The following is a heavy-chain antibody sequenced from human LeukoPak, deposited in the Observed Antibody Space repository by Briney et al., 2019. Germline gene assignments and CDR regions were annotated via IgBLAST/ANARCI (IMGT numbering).Heavy chain of an antibody. CDR3: ARRGSGLNWFDP. J-gene: IGHJ5*02. V-gene: IGHV4-39*01. CDR2: IYYSGNT. CDR1: GGSISSSSYY. Sequence: SETLSLTCTVSGGSISSSSYYWGWIRQPPGKGLEWIGSIYYSGNTYYSPSLKSRVTVSVDTSKNQFSLKLSSVTAADTAVYYCARRGSGLNWFDPWGQGTLVPVSS. D-gene: IGHD3-22*01.